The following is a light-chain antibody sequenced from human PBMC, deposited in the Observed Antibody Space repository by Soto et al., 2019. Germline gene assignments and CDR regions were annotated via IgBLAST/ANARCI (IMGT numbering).Light chain of an antibody. Sequence: QLVLTQSPSASASLGASVKLTCTLSSGHSSYAIAWHQQQPEKGPRYLMKLSSDGSHSKGDGIPDRFSGSSSGAERYLTISRLHSDDYADYYFQPLATGGKVVFGRGTKLTLL. CDR2: LSSDGSH. CDR1: SGHSSYA. J-gene: IGLJ2*01. CDR3: QPLATGGKVV. V-gene: IGLV4-69*01.